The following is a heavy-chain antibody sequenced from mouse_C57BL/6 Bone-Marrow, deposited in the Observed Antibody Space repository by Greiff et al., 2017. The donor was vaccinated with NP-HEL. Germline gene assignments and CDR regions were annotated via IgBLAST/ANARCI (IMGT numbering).Heavy chain of an antibody. Sequence: EVQLQQSGPELVKPGASVKIPCKASGYTFTDYNMDWVKQSHGKSLEWIGDINPNNGGTIYNQKFKGKATLTVDKSSSTAYMELRSLTSEDTAVYYCARAVVGRRYFDVWGTGTTVTVSS. V-gene: IGHV1-18*01. CDR2: INPNNGGT. CDR3: ARAVVGRRYFDV. D-gene: IGHD1-1*01. J-gene: IGHJ1*03. CDR1: GYTFTDYN.